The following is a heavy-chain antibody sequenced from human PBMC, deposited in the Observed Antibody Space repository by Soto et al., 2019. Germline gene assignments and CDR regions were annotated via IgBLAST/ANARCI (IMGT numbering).Heavy chain of an antibody. D-gene: IGHD2-21*02. V-gene: IGHV3-74*01. CDR1: GFNFSNHW. CDR3: ARESGDWPLNWFDP. J-gene: IGHJ5*02. CDR2: ITSDGKSK. Sequence: GGSLRLSCAASGFNFSNHWMHWVRQRPGEGLVWVSRITSDGKSKAYAESVKGRFAISRDNAKNTLYLQMNGLTAEDTAVYYCARESGDWPLNWFDPWGLGTLVTVSS.